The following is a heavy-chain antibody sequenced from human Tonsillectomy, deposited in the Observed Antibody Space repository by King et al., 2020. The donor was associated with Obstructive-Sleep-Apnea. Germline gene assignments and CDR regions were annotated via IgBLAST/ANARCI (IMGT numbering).Heavy chain of an antibody. V-gene: IGHV3-7*01. CDR3: ADSGYDLGYYYYGMDV. CDR1: GFTFSSYW. D-gene: IGHD5-12*01. CDR2: IKQDGSEK. J-gene: IGHJ6*02. Sequence: VQLVESGGGLVQPGGSLRLSCAASGFTFSSYWMSWVRQAPGKGLEWVANIKQDGSEKYYVDSVKGRFTISRDNAKNSLYLQMNSLRAEDTAVYYCADSGYDLGYYYYGMDVWGQGTTVTVSS.